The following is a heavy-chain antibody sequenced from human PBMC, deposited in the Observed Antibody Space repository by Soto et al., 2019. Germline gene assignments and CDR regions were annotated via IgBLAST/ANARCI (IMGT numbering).Heavy chain of an antibody. CDR1: GYTFTSYG. J-gene: IGHJ5*02. CDR2: ISAYNGNT. D-gene: IGHD2-15*01. Sequence: ASVKVSCKASGYTFTSYGISWVRQAPGQGLEWMGWISAYNGNTNYAQKLQGRVTMTTDTSTSTAYMELRSLRSDDTAVYYCARGPHSYCSGGSCLGYWFDPWGQGTLVTVSS. V-gene: IGHV1-18*04. CDR3: ARGPHSYCSGGSCLGYWFDP.